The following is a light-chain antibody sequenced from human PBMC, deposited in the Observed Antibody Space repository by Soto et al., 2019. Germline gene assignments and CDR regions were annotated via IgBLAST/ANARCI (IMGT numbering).Light chain of an antibody. Sequence: QSVLTQPPSASGTPGQRVTISCSGSSSNIGSNTVNWYQQLPGTAPKLLIYSNNQRPSGVPDRFSGSKSGTSASLAISGLQSEDAADYYCAAWDDSLNGYVFGTGTKLPVL. V-gene: IGLV1-44*01. CDR2: SNN. J-gene: IGLJ1*01. CDR1: SSNIGSNT. CDR3: AAWDDSLNGYV.